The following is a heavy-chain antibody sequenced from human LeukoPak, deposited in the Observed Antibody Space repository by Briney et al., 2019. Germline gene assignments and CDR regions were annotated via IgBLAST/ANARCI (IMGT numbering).Heavy chain of an antibody. D-gene: IGHD3-10*01. J-gene: IGHJ4*02. CDR1: GYTFTSYG. Sequence: VASVKVSCKASGYTFTSYGISWVRQAPGQGLEWMGWISAYNGNTNYAQKLQGRVTMTTDTSTSTAYMELRSLRSDDTAVYHCARDIGYIGLRYYYGSGTDYWGQGTLVTVSS. CDR3: ARDIGYIGLRYYYGSGTDY. CDR2: ISAYNGNT. V-gene: IGHV1-18*01.